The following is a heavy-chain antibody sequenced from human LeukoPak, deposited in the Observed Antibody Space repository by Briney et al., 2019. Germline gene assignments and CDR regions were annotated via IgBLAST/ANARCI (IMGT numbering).Heavy chain of an antibody. J-gene: IGHJ5*02. CDR3: AKGAAAGKVDWFDP. D-gene: IGHD6-13*01. Sequence: GGSLRLPCEASGFSFTSYAMMWVRQAPGKGLQWIATLTGYGGAYYAGSGEGRFIVSRDISKNTFFLQMYSLRAEDTAVYYCAKGAAAGKVDWFDPWGQGTLVTVSS. V-gene: IGHV3-23*01. CDR1: GFSFTSYA. CDR2: LTGYGGA.